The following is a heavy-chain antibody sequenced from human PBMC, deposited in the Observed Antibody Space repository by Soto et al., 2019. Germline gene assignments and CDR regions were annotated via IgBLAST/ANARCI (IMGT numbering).Heavy chain of an antibody. CDR3: ARKGDIVVVVAASWFDP. Sequence: PSETLSLTCTVSGGSISSYYWSWIRQPPGKGLEWIGYIYYSGSTNYNPSLKSRVTISVDTSKNQFSLKLSSVTAADTAVYYCARKGDIVVVVAASWFDPWGQGTLVTVSS. CDR2: IYYSGST. D-gene: IGHD2-15*01. J-gene: IGHJ5*02. CDR1: GGSISSYY. V-gene: IGHV4-59*12.